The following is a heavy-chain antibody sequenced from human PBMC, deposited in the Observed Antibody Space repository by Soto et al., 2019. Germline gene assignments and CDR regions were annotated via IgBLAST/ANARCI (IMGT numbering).Heavy chain of an antibody. Sequence: QVQLVQSGAEVKKPGASVNVSSRASGYILTIDDINWVRQATGQGLEWMGWMNPNSGNTGYAQKFQGRVTMTRNTSISTAYMQLSSLRSEDRAVYYCARELARRGMDVWGQGTTVTVS. CDR3: ARELARRGMDV. V-gene: IGHV1-8*01. CDR2: MNPNSGNT. J-gene: IGHJ6*02. CDR1: GYILTIDD.